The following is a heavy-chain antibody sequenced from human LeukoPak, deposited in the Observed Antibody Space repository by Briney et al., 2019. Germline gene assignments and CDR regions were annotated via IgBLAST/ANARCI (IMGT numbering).Heavy chain of an antibody. CDR1: GFIFNTCS. V-gene: IGHV3-48*01. J-gene: IGHJ4*02. CDR2: ISSSGGTM. CDR3: ARDLDYGLDY. Sequence: GGSLRLSCAASGFIFNTCSMNWVRQAPGKGLEWVSYISSSGGTMYYADSVKGRFTISRDNANNSLYLQLNSLTVEDTAVYYCARDLDYGLDYWGQGTLVTVS. D-gene: IGHD4-17*01.